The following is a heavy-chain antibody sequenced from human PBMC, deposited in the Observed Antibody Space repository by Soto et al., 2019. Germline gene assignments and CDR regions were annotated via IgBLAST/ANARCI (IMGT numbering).Heavy chain of an antibody. CDR3: ARDGWSGYSVNFDYYYGMDV. CDR1: VDSVSGNSAA. V-gene: IGHV6-1*01. D-gene: IGHD3-3*01. Sequence: RTLSLTCALSVDSVSGNSAAWNWIRQSPSRGLEWLGRTYYRSKWYNDYAVSVKSRITINPDTSKNQFSLQLNSVTPEDTAVYYCARDGWSGYSVNFDYYYGMDVWGQGTTVTVSS. J-gene: IGHJ6*02. CDR2: TYYRSKWYN.